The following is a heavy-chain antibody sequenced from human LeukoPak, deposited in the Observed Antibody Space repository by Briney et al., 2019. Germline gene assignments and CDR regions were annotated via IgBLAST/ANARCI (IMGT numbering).Heavy chain of an antibody. CDR3: ARHKEVLLWFGELFNEPFDI. D-gene: IGHD3-10*01. J-gene: IGHJ3*02. CDR1: GGSFSGYY. Sequence: SETLSLTCAVYGGSFSGYYWSWIRQPPGKGLEWMGEINHSGSTNYNPSLKSRVTISVDTSKNQFSLKLSSVTAADTAVYYCARHKEVLLWFGELFNEPFDIWGQGTMVTVSS. V-gene: IGHV4-34*01. CDR2: INHSGST.